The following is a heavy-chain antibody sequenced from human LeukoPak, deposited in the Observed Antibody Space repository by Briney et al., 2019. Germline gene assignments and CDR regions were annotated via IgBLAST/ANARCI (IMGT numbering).Heavy chain of an antibody. CDR1: GFSFSGQT. CDR3: AKEPTFGTWFFDL. V-gene: IGHV3-30*18. Sequence: GGSLRLSCAASGFSFSGQTMHWVRQAPGKGLEWLAVISYDGVNKYYGDSVKGRFITSRDNSKNTPYLQMSSLRVEDTAVYYCAKEPTFGTWFFDLWGRGTLVSVSS. CDR2: ISYDGVNK. D-gene: IGHD3-3*01. J-gene: IGHJ2*01.